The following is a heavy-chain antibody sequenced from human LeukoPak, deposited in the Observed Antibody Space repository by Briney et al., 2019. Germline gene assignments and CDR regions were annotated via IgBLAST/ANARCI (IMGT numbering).Heavy chain of an antibody. CDR3: ARRVPYGSGSYYFSRFDP. Sequence: SETLSLTCTVSGGSISSYYWSWIRQPPGKGLEWIGYIYYSGSTNYNPSLKSRVTISVDTSKNQFSLKLSSVTAADTAVYYCARRVPYGSGSYYFSRFDPWGQGTLVTVSS. CDR2: IYYSGST. D-gene: IGHD3-10*01. V-gene: IGHV4-59*12. CDR1: GGSISSYY. J-gene: IGHJ5*02.